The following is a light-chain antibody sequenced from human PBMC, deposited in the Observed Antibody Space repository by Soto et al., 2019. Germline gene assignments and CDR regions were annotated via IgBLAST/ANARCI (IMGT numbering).Light chain of an antibody. J-gene: IGLJ3*02. CDR2: RDN. V-gene: IGLV2-8*01. Sequence: QSALTQPPSASGSPGQSVTISCTGTSSDVGGYNYVSWYQHHPGKAPKLLIFRDNQRPSGVPDRFSGSKSGTSASLAISGLRSEDEADYFCATWDDSLSGWVFGGGTKLTVL. CDR1: SSDVGGYNY. CDR3: ATWDDSLSGWV.